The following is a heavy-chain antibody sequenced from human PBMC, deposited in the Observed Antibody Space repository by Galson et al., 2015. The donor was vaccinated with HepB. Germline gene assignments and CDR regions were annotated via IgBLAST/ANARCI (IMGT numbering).Heavy chain of an antibody. Sequence: SLRLSCAASGFTFSSFAMTWVRQAPGEGLEAVSSLSGGHNDAPHYADSVKGRFTISRDNSKNTLYLQMNSLRAEDTAIYYCAKFTGYRGHTRCYVADYWGQGTLVTVSS. CDR3: AKFTGYRGHTRCYVADY. CDR1: GFTFSSFA. J-gene: IGHJ4*02. V-gene: IGHV3-23*01. D-gene: IGHD2-2*01. CDR2: LSGGHNDAP.